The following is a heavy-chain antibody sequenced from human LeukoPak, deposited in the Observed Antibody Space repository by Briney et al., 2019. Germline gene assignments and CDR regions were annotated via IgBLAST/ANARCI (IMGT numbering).Heavy chain of an antibody. CDR3: TKSFWSGYFDY. J-gene: IGHJ4*02. V-gene: IGHV3-7*01. CDR2: IKPDGGEK. Sequence: GGSLRLSCAASGFRINSYWMTWVHQAPGKGLEWVANIKPDGGEKYYVDSVKGRFTISRDNAKNSLYLQMNSLRAEDTAVYYCTKSFWSGYFDYWGQGTLVTVSS. CDR1: GFRINSYW. D-gene: IGHD3-3*01.